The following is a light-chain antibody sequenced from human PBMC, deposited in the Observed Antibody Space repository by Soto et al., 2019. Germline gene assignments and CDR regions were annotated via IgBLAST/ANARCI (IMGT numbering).Light chain of an antibody. CDR3: SSYTSSSTWV. CDR1: SSDVGGYNY. J-gene: IGLJ3*02. CDR2: EVS. Sequence: QSVLTQPASVSGSPGQSIAISCTGTSSDVGGYNYVSWSQQHPGKAPKLMIYEVSNRPSGVSDRFSGSKSGNTASLIISGLQAEDEADYYCSSYTSSSTWVFGGGTKVTVL. V-gene: IGLV2-14*01.